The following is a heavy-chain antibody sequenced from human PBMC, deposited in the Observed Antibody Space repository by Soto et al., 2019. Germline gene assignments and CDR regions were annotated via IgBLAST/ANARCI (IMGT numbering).Heavy chain of an antibody. D-gene: IGHD3-22*01. V-gene: IGHV4-30-4*01. CDR1: NGSINNGDYY. J-gene: IGHJ4*02. Sequence: KSSETLSLTCTVSNGSINNGDYYWIWIRQPPGKGLESIGYIYFTGTTYYNPSLQSRLSISVDRSKNQFSLRLTSVTAADTAVYYCARVYWSYYDSSGYLDQWGQGTLVTVSS. CDR2: IYFTGTT. CDR3: ARVYWSYYDSSGYLDQ.